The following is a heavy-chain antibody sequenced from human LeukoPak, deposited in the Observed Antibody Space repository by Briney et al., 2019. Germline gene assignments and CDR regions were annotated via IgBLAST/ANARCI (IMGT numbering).Heavy chain of an antibody. Sequence: SETLSLTCAVSGGSLSSSNWWSWVRQPPGKGLEWIGEIYHSGSTNYNPSLKSRVTISVDTSKNQFSLKLSSVTAADTAVHYCARVLGGYFDYWGQGTLVTVSS. CDR1: GGSLSSSNW. J-gene: IGHJ4*02. CDR3: ARVLGGYFDY. D-gene: IGHD3-16*01. CDR2: IYHSGST. V-gene: IGHV4-4*02.